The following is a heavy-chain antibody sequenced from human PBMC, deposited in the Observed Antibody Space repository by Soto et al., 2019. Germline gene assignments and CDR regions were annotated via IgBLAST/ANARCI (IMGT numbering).Heavy chain of an antibody. CDR2: ISAYNGNT. J-gene: IGHJ6*02. CDR1: GYTFTSYG. Sequence: ASVKVSCKASGYTFTSYGISWVRQAPGQGLEWMGWISAYNGNTNYAQKLQGRVTMTTDTSTSTAYMELGSLRSEDTAVYYCAGVGEYCSSTSCYGGYYYYGMDVWGQGTTVTVSS. CDR3: AGVGEYCSSTSCYGGYYYYGMDV. V-gene: IGHV1-18*01. D-gene: IGHD2-2*01.